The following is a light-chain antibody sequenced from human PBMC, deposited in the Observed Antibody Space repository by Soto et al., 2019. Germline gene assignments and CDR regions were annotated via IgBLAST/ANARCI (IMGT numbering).Light chain of an antibody. Sequence: QSALTQPASVSGSPGQSITISCTGTSSDVGSYGLVSWYQQHPGKAPKLMIYEGSERPSGVSNRFSGSKSGNTASLTISGLQAEDEADYYCCSYAGSSTVVFGGGTKLTVL. CDR1: SSDVGSYGL. CDR3: CSYAGSSTVV. V-gene: IGLV2-23*01. CDR2: EGS. J-gene: IGLJ2*01.